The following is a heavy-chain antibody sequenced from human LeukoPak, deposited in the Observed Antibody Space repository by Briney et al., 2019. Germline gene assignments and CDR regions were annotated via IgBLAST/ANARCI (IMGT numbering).Heavy chain of an antibody. CDR1: GFTFSDHY. CDR3: AKAGTAMVLDAFDI. CDR2: ISYDGSNK. V-gene: IGHV3-30*18. Sequence: GGSLRLSCAASGFTFSDHYMDWVRQAPGKGLEWVAVISYDGSNKYYADSVKGRFTISRDNSKNTLYLQMNSLRAEDTAVYYCAKAGTAMVLDAFDIWGQGTMVTVSS. D-gene: IGHD5-18*01. J-gene: IGHJ3*02.